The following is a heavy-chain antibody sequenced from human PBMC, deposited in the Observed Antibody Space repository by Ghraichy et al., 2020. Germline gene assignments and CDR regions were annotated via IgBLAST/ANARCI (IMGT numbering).Heavy chain of an antibody. Sequence: GGSLRLSCAASGFTFSSYNMNWFRQAPGKGLEWVSVISDTGGVTYYADSVKGRFSISRDNSKNTVYLQMNSLRAEDSAVSYCARGAQPVDRTPYHHRPSDYWGQGTLVTVSS. D-gene: IGHD4-23*01. V-gene: IGHV3-23*01. CDR2: ISDTGGVT. CDR3: ARGAQPVDRTPYHHRPSDY. J-gene: IGHJ4*02. CDR1: GFTFSSYN.